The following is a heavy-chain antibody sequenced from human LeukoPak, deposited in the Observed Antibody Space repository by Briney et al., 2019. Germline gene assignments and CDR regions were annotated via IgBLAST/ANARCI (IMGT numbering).Heavy chain of an antibody. Sequence: GGSLRLSCGASGITFSSHAMSWVRQTPESGLERVSAITGGGDSAYYPDSVKGRFTISRDNSKNTLYLQMNNLGAEDTALYYCVSGDTGSGYYYWGQGTLVTVSS. CDR2: ITGGGDSA. CDR1: GITFSSHA. CDR3: VSGDTGSGYYY. D-gene: IGHD3-22*01. J-gene: IGHJ4*02. V-gene: IGHV3-23*01.